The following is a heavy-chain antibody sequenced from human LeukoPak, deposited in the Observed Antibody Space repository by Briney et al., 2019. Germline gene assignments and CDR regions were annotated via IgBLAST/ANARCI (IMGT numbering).Heavy chain of an antibody. CDR3: ARVAVAGPYFDY. CDR2: INPSGGST. CDR1: GYTFTSYY. V-gene: IGHV1-46*03. Sequence: GASVKVSCKASGYTFTSYYMHWVRQAPGQGLEWTGIINPSGGSTSYAQKFQGRVTMTRDTSTSTVYMELSSLRSEDTAVYYCARVAVAGPYFDYWGQGTLVTVSS. D-gene: IGHD6-19*01. J-gene: IGHJ4*02.